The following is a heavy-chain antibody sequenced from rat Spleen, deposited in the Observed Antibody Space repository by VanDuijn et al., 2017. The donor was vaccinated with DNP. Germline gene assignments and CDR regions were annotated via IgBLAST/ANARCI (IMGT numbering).Heavy chain of an antibody. CDR2: ITNTGGSI. CDR3: TRGITIAAISTFDY. CDR1: GFTFNNYW. D-gene: IGHD1-2*01. Sequence: EVQLVESGGGLVQPGRSLKLSCVASGFTFNNYWMTWIRQAPGKGLEWVASITNTGGSIYYPDSVKGRFTISRDNAKSTLYLQMNSLRSEDTATYYCTRGITIAAISTFDYWGQGVMVTVSS. J-gene: IGHJ2*01. V-gene: IGHV5-31*01.